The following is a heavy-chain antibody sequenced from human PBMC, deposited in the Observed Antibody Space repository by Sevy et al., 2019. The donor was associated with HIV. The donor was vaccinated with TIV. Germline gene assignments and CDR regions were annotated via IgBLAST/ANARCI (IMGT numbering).Heavy chain of an antibody. D-gene: IGHD3-10*01. Sequence: GGSLRLSCAASGFTFSKYSMSWVRQPPGKGLEWVSTLSFGCGEINYADSVKGRFTISRDNSRNTRYLQMSSLTAGDTAVYYCAGDYFGSGNYYNPFDYWGQGTLVTVSS. CDR1: GFTFSKYS. V-gene: IGHV3-23*01. J-gene: IGHJ4*02. CDR3: AGDYFGSGNYYNPFDY. CDR2: LSFGCGEI.